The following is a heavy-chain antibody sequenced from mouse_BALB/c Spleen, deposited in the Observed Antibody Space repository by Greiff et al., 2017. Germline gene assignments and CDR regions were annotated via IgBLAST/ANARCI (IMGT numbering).Heavy chain of an antibody. CDR2: ISYSGST. J-gene: IGHJ4*01. V-gene: IGHV3-2*02. Sequence: EVQLVESGPGLVKPSQSLSLTCTVTGYSITSDYAWNWIRQFPGNKLEWMGYISYSGSTSYNPSLKSRISITRDTSKNQFFLQLNSVTTEDTATYYCARWYGIYYYAMDYWGQGTSVTVSS. D-gene: IGHD2-10*02. CDR1: GYSITSDYA. CDR3: ARWYGIYYYAMDY.